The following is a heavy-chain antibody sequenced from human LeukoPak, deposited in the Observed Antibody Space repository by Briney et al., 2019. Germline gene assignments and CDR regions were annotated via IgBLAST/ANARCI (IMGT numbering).Heavy chain of an antibody. V-gene: IGHV4-31*03. CDR2: VYYSGST. Sequence: SETLSLTCTVSGGSISSGGYYWSWIRQHPGKGLEWIGYVYYSGSTYYNPSLKSRVTISVDTSKNQFSLKLSSVTAADTAVYYCARARIHTYYYDSSGYYPPRHYFDYWGQGTLVTVSS. D-gene: IGHD3-22*01. CDR3: ARARIHTYYYDSSGYYPPRHYFDY. J-gene: IGHJ4*02. CDR1: GGSISSGGYY.